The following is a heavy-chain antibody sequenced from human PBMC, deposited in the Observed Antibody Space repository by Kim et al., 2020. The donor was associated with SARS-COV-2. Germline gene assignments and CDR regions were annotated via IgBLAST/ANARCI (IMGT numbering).Heavy chain of an antibody. CDR1: GFTFSDHY. V-gene: IGHV3-72*01. CDR3: ARGMDV. J-gene: IGHJ6*02. Sequence: GGSLRLSCAASGFTFSDHYMDWVRQAPGKGLEWVGRIKNKANSYTTEYAASVEDRFSISRDDSRNSLYLQMNSLKTDDTAVYYCARGMDVWGQGTTVTVSS. CDR2: IKNKANSYTT.